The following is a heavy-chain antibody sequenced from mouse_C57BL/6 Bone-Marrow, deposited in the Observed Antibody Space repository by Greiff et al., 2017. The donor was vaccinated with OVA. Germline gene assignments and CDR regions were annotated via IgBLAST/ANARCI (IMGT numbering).Heavy chain of an antibody. CDR2: IRNKANNHAT. CDR1: GFTFSDAW. Sequence: EVKLVESGGGLVQPGGSMKLSCAASGFTFSDAWMDWVRQSPEKGLEWVAEIRNKANNHATYYAESVKGRFTISRDDSKSSVYLQMNSLRAEDTGIYYCTRDYGNRGGIYAMDYWGQGTSVTVSS. D-gene: IGHD2-1*01. CDR3: TRDYGNRGGIYAMDY. J-gene: IGHJ4*01. V-gene: IGHV6-6*01.